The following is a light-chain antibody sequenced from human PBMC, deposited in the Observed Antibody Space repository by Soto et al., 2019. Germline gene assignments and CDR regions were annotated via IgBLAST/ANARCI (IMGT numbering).Light chain of an antibody. Sequence: DIQMTQSPSSLSASVGDRVTITCRASQSISSYLNWYQQKPGKAPNLLIYAASSLQSGVPSRFSGSGYGTEFTLTIRSLQPEPFATYYCQQSYSTPPTFGQGPKLEIK. CDR1: QSISSY. V-gene: IGKV1-39*01. CDR2: AAS. CDR3: QQSYSTPPT. J-gene: IGKJ2*01.